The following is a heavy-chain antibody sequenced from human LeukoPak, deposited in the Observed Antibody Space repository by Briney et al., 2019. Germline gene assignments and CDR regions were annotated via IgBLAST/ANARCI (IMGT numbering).Heavy chain of an antibody. Sequence: SETLSLTCTVSGGSISTYYWNWIRRPPGKGREWIGYIYYSGSTNYNPSLKSRVTISVDTSKNQFSLKLSSVTAADTAMYYCARDGSARYYFDYWGQGTLVTVSS. CDR2: IYYSGST. V-gene: IGHV4-59*01. J-gene: IGHJ4*02. CDR1: GGSISTYY. CDR3: ARDGSARYYFDY.